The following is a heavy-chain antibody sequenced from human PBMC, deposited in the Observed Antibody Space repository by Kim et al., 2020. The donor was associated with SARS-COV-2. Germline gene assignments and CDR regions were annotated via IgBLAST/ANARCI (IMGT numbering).Heavy chain of an antibody. CDR3: ARGGDGYNPCLDY. CDR2: INHSGST. Sequence: SETLSLTCAVYGGSFSGYYWCWIRQPPGKGLEWIGEINHSGSTNYNPSLKSRVTISVATSKNQFSLKLSSVTAADTAVYYWARGGDGYNPCLDYWGQGTLVTVSS. V-gene: IGHV4-34*01. D-gene: IGHD5-12*01. CDR1: GGSFSGYY. J-gene: IGHJ4*02.